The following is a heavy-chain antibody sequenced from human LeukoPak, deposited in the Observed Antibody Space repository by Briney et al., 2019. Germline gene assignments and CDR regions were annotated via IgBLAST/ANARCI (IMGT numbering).Heavy chain of an antibody. J-gene: IGHJ6*03. CDR3: ARDVGPLGRWYMDV. Sequence: PGGSLRLSCAASGFTFSSYAMHWVRQAPGKGLEWVAVISYDGSNKYYADSVKGRFTISRDNSKNTLYLQMNSLRAEDTAVYYCARDVGPLGRWYMDVWGKGTTVTVSS. D-gene: IGHD2-15*01. CDR2: ISYDGSNK. CDR1: GFTFSSYA. V-gene: IGHV3-30*04.